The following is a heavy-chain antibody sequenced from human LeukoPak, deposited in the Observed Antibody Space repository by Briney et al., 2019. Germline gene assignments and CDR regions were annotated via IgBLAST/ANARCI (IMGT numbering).Heavy chain of an antibody. V-gene: IGHV4-59*01. Sequence: PSETLSLTCTVSGGSISSYYWSWIRQPPGKGLEWIGYIYYSGSTNYNPSLKSRVTISVDTSKNQFSLKLSSVTAADTAVYYCARLDYSEYYMDVWGKGTTVTISS. CDR3: ARLDYSEYYMDV. J-gene: IGHJ6*03. CDR2: IYYSGST. CDR1: GGSISSYY.